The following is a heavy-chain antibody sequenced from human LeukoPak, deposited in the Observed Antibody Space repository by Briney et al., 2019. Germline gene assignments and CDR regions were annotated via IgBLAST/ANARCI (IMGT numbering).Heavy chain of an antibody. V-gene: IGHV3-66*01. CDR3: ASPMTYMLRGLAGIDAFNI. CDR2: IYSGAST. J-gene: IGHJ3*02. CDR1: GFTFSSYW. D-gene: IGHD3-10*01. Sequence: PGGSLRLSCTASGFTFSSYWMHWVRQAPGKGLEWVSVIYSGASTYYADSVKGRFTISRDNSKNTLYLQMNSLRAEDTAVYYCASPMTYMLRGLAGIDAFNIWGQGTLVTVSS.